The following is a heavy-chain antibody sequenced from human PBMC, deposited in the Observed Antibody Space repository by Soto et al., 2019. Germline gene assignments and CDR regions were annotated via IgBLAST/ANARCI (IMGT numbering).Heavy chain of an antibody. J-gene: IGHJ4*02. D-gene: IGHD1-1*01. Sequence: GGSLRLSCAASGITFSNYAMTWVRQAPGKGLEWVSGISGSGDSTYYADSVKGRFTISRDNSKNTLYLQMNSLRAEDTAVYYCAKCMTPTGTRYFDYWGQGTLVTVSS. CDR2: ISGSGDST. V-gene: IGHV3-23*01. CDR1: GITFSNYA. CDR3: AKCMTPTGTRYFDY.